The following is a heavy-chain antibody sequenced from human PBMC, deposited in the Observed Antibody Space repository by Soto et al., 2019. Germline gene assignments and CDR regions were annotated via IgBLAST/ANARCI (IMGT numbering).Heavy chain of an antibody. D-gene: IGHD2-15*01. CDR1: GGSISTSS. J-gene: IGHJ1*01. CDR3: ARQTGYCSGGNCYLSEYFLH. V-gene: IGHV4-59*08. Sequence: SETLSLTCTVSGGSISTSSWSWIRQPPGKGLEWIGNIYSSGSTNYNPSLKSRVTISVDTSKNQLSLKLSSVTAADTAVYYCARQTGYCSGGNCYLSEYFLHWGQGTLVTVSS. CDR2: IYSSGST.